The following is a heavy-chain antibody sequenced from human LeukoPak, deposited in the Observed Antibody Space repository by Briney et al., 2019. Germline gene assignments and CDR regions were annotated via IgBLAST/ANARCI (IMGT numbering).Heavy chain of an antibody. CDR3: ARHNPPPTGLCSGTSCFMSGSQYFYMDV. CDR2: IYSTGTT. V-gene: IGHV4-4*09. CDR1: GGSISGYF. Sequence: KPSETLSLTCTVSGGSISGYFWSWIRQPPGEGPEWIGYIYSTGTTNYSPSLSSRVTISVDTSKNQLSLNLRFVTATDTAVYHCARHNPPPTGLCSGTSCFMSGSQYFYMDVWGKGTSVTVS. D-gene: IGHD2-2*01. J-gene: IGHJ6*03.